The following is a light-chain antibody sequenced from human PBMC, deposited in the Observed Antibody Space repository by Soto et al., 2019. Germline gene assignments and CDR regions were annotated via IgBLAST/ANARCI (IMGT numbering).Light chain of an antibody. CDR1: SSDVGGYNY. V-gene: IGLV2-8*01. J-gene: IGLJ1*01. CDR3: SSYAGTHIV. Sequence: QSALTQPPSASGSPGQSVAISCTGTSSDVGGYNYVSWYQQHPGKAPKLMIYDVSKRPSGVPDRFSGSKSGNTASLTVSGIQAEDEADYYCSSYAGTHIVFGTGTKVTV. CDR2: DVS.